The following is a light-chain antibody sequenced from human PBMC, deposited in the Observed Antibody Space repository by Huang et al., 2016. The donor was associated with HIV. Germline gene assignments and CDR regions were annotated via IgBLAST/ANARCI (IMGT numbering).Light chain of an antibody. CDR3: QQYNNWPRT. CDR1: QSVSIN. CDR2: GAS. J-gene: IGKJ1*01. Sequence: EIVMTQSPATLSVSPGERATLSCRASQSVSINLAWYQQRPGQAPRLLIYGASTRETGIPARFSGSGSGTDFTLTISSLQSEDFAVYYCQQYNNWPRTFGQGTKVEIK. V-gene: IGKV3-15*01.